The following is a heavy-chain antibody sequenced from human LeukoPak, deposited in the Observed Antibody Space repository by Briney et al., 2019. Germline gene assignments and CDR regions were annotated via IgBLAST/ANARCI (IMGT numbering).Heavy chain of an antibody. CDR1: GFTFDDYA. J-gene: IGHJ4*02. V-gene: IGHV3-9*03. CDR3: AKGYSSSQSNNPFDY. D-gene: IGHD6-13*01. CDR2: ISWNSGSI. Sequence: GRSLRLSCAASGFTFDDYAMHWVRQAPGKGLEWVSGISWNSGSIGYADSVKGRFTISRDNAKNSLYLQMNSLRAEDMALYYCAKGYSSSQSNNPFDYWGQGTLVTVSS.